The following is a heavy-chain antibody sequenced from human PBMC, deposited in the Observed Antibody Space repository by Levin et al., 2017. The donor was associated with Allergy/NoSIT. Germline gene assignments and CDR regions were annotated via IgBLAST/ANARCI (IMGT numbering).Heavy chain of an antibody. D-gene: IGHD3/OR15-3a*01. CDR2: ISYDGSDE. CDR1: GFTFSRHG. V-gene: IGHV3-30*18. CDR3: AKHETYYDFLTGYWSLYYFDY. Sequence: GESLKISCAASGFTFSRHGMHWVRQAPGKGPEWVAVISYDGSDENYADSVKGRFTISRDNSKNTLYLQMNSLRAEDTAVYYCAKHETYYDFLTGYWSLYYFDYWGQGTLVTVSS. J-gene: IGHJ4*02.